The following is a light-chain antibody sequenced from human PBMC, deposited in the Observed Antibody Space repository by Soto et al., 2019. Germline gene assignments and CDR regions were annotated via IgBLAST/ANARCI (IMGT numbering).Light chain of an antibody. CDR1: QSVSSN. J-gene: IGKJ5*01. CDR2: GAS. CDR3: QQYSNWPPIT. V-gene: IGKV3-15*01. Sequence: EIVMTQSPATLSVSPGERATLSCRASQSVSSNLAWYQQKPGQAPRLLIYGASTRATGIHARFSGSGSGTELTLTISSLQSEDFAVYYCQQYSNWPPITFGQGTRLEIK.